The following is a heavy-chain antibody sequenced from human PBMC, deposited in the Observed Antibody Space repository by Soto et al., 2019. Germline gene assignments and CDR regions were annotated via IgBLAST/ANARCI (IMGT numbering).Heavy chain of an antibody. V-gene: IGHV3-7*01. Sequence: EVQLVESGGGLVQPGGSLRLSCAASGFTFSSYWMSWVRQAPGKGLEWVANIKQDGSEKYYVDSVKGRFTISRDNAKNSLYLQMNSLRAEDTAVYYCATEGVPAAIGVENRFDPWGQGTLVTVSS. CDR3: ATEGVPAAIGVENRFDP. D-gene: IGHD2-2*02. CDR1: GFTFSSYW. CDR2: IKQDGSEK. J-gene: IGHJ5*02.